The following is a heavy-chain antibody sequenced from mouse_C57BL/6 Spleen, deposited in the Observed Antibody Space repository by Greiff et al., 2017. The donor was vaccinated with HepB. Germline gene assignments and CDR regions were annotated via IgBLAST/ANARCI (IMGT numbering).Heavy chain of an antibody. CDR3: ARTDSSGLYYFDY. J-gene: IGHJ2*01. Sequence: EVQLQQSGPELVKPGASVKISCTASGYSFTDYNMNWVKQSNGKSLEWIGVINPNYGTTRYNQKFKGKATLTVDQSSSTAYMQLNSLTSEDSAVYYCARTDSSGLYYFDYWGQGTTLTVSS. CDR1: GYSFTDYN. V-gene: IGHV1-39*01. CDR2: INPNYGTT. D-gene: IGHD3-2*02.